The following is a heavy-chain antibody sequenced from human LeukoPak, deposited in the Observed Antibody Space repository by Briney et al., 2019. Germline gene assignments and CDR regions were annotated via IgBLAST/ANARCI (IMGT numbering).Heavy chain of an antibody. D-gene: IGHD1-26*01. Sequence: GGSLRLSCAASGFTVSTKYMSWVRQAPGKGLEWVSVIYSGGSTEYADSVKGRFTISRDNSKNTLYLQMNSLRAEDTAVYYCATRTHSGNYIGYFDYWGQGTLVTVSS. CDR3: ATRTHSGNYIGYFDY. J-gene: IGHJ4*02. CDR1: GFTVSTKY. CDR2: IYSGGST. V-gene: IGHV3-66*01.